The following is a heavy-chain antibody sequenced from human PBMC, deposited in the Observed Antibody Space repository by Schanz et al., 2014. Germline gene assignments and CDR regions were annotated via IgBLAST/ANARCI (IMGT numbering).Heavy chain of an antibody. V-gene: IGHV3-33*08. J-gene: IGHJ4*02. Sequence: QVQLQESGPGLVKPSATLTLTCDVSGVSITTSNWWSWVRQPPGKGLEWVAVIWYNGSNKYYADSVRGRFTISRDNSKNTLYLQMNNLRAEDTAVYYCARDRVGASSYFDYWGQGTLVTVSS. CDR3: ARDRVGASSYFDY. CDR1: GVSITTSNW. D-gene: IGHD1-26*01. CDR2: IWYNGSNK.